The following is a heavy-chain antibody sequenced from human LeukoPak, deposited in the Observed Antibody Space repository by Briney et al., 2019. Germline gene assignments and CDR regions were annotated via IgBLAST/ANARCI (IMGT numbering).Heavy chain of an antibody. V-gene: IGHV3-11*05. CDR2: ISRCSSYT. Sequence: GGSLRLLCAVSGLPFRDYYMRWMGPAPGKGLAWVAYISRCSSYTNYVAAVKGRFTISIDNAKNSLSLQLNSLRAEDTAVYYCARDGGGPHIVRWFDYWGQGTLVTVSS. CDR1: GLPFRDYY. J-gene: IGHJ4*02. CDR3: ARDGGGPHIVRWFDY. D-gene: IGHD2-21*01.